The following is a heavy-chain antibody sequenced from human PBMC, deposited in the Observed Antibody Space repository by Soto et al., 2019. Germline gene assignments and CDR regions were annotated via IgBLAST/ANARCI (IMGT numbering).Heavy chain of an antibody. Sequence: SVKVSCKASGCPFSIYAISWVRQVPGQGPEWMGGITPIFGTANYAQKFQGRVPITADESTSTAYMELSSLRSEDTAVYYCARDRPMVREMGSADYDYYYGMDVWGQGTTVTVSS. CDR1: GCPFSIYA. D-gene: IGHD3-10*01. V-gene: IGHV1-69*13. CDR3: ARDRPMVREMGSADYDYYYGMDV. J-gene: IGHJ6*02. CDR2: ITPIFGTA.